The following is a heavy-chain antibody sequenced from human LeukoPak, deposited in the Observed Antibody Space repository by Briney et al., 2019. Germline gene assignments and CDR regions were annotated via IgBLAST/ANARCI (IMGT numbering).Heavy chain of an antibody. CDR3: IRQHCSGGSCSYVDY. V-gene: IGHV3-73*01. J-gene: IGHJ4*02. CDR1: GFDLSGFY. CDR2: IRSKHSRYTT. Sequence: PGGSLRLSCAASGFDLSGFYMHWVRQASGRGLEWVGLIRSKHSRYTTVYAASVKARFTISRDDSKTTAYLQMNSLKVEDTAVYYCIRQHCSGGSCSYVDYWGQGTLVTVSS. D-gene: IGHD2-15*01.